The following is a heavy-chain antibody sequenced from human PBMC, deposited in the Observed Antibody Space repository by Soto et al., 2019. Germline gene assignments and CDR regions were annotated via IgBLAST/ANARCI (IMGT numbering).Heavy chain of an antibody. J-gene: IGHJ6*02. CDR3: GRRAGPDGYYYYGMDV. V-gene: IGHV5-51*01. CDR1: GYSFTSYW. Sequence: GESLKISCKGSGYSFTSYWIGRVRQMPGKGLEWMGIIYPGDSDTRYSPSFQGQVTISADKFISTAYLQWSSLKASDTAMYYCGRRAGPDGYYYYGMDVWGQGTTVTVSS. CDR2: IYPGDSDT.